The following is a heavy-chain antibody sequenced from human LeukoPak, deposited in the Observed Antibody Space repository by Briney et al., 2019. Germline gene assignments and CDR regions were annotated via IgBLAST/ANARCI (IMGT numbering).Heavy chain of an antibody. D-gene: IGHD3-22*01. V-gene: IGHV3-30*18. CDR3: AKSRWGYERSGSHDAFYYGMDV. Sequence: GRSLRLSCAASGFIFSDYGMHWVRQAPGKGLEWVAVITSDGSKAYYADSVKGRFTISRANSRNTLYLQMNSLRPEDTAVYFCAKSRWGYERSGSHDAFYYGMDVWGQGTTVTVSS. CDR1: GFIFSDYG. J-gene: IGHJ6*02. CDR2: ITSDGSKA.